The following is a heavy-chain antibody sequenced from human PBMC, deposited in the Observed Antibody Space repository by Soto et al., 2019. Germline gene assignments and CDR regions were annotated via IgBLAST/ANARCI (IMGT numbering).Heavy chain of an antibody. J-gene: IGHJ6*02. CDR3: ARGIAARTSGHYYGMYV. CDR1: GFTFRSYG. CDR2: IWFDGSYK. V-gene: IGHV3-33*01. Sequence: QVQVVQSGGGVVQPGRSRRPSCAASGFTFRSYGMRWVRQAPGKGVEWVADIWFDGSYKYYGDSVKGRCTISRDNSKKTLYLQMDRLSSEDTAVYYCARGIAARTSGHYYGMYVWGQGSTVAVS. D-gene: IGHD6-6*01.